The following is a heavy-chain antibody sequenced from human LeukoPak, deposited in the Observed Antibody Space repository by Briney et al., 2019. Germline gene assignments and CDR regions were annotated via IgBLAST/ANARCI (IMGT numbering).Heavy chain of an antibody. Sequence: PGGSLRLSCAASGFTFSSYSMNWVRQAPGKGLEWVSSISSSSSYIYYADSAKGRFTISRDNAKNSLYLQMNSLRAEDTAVYYCARPTTVTANDAFDIWGQGTMVTVSS. V-gene: IGHV3-21*01. CDR2: ISSSSSYI. J-gene: IGHJ3*02. D-gene: IGHD4-11*01. CDR3: ARPTTVTANDAFDI. CDR1: GFTFSSYS.